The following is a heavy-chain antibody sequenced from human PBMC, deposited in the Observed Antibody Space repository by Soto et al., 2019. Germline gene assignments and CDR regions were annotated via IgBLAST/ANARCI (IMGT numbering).Heavy chain of an antibody. Sequence: GESLKISCKGSGYSFAGYWIIWVRQKPGKGLEWMGRIDPSDSQTYYSPSFRGHVTISVTKSITTVFLQWSSLRASDTAMYYCARQIYDSDTGPNFQYYFDSWGQGTPVTVPS. D-gene: IGHD3-22*01. V-gene: IGHV5-10-1*01. CDR2: IDPSDSQT. CDR3: ARQIYDSDTGPNFQYYFDS. J-gene: IGHJ4*02. CDR1: GYSFAGYW.